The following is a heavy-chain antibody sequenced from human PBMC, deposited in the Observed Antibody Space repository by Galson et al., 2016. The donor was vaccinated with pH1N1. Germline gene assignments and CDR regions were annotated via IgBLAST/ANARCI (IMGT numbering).Heavy chain of an antibody. V-gene: IGHV4-4*07. CDR1: GVSISSHY. CDR3: ARAIITSEDRAYWFDP. Sequence: SETLSLTCSVFGVSISSHYWSWIRQPAGKGLEWIGRLYKSGRPKYNPSLKSRVTISVDTSKNQFSLKLSSVTAADTAVYYCARAIITSEDRAYWFDPWGPGTLVTVSS. J-gene: IGHJ5*02. D-gene: IGHD2-15*01. CDR2: LYKSGRP.